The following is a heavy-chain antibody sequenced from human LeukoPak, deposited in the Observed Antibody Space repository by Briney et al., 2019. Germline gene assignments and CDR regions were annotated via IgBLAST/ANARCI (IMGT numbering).Heavy chain of an antibody. CDR1: GCSFTSYW. D-gene: IGHD2-15*01. V-gene: IGHV5-51*01. Sequence: GESLKISCKGSGCSFTSYWIGWVRQMPGKGLEWVAIIYPSDSDTRYSPSFQGQVSISADKSISTAYLQWSSLKASDTGIYYCARSASDRWNYFDYWGQGTLVTVSS. CDR3: ARSASDRWNYFDY. J-gene: IGHJ4*02. CDR2: IYPSDSDT.